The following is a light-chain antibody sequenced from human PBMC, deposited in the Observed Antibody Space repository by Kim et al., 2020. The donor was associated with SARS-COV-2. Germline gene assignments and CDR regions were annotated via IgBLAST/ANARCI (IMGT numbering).Light chain of an antibody. V-gene: IGLV3-1*01. Sequence: SYELTQPPSVSVSPGQTASITCSGDKLGDKYACWYQQKPGQSPVLVIYQDSKRPSGIPERFSGSDSGNTATLTISGTQAMDEADYYCQAWDSSTVVFGGGTPLTFL. CDR3: QAWDSSTVV. J-gene: IGLJ2*01. CDR2: QDS. CDR1: KLGDKY.